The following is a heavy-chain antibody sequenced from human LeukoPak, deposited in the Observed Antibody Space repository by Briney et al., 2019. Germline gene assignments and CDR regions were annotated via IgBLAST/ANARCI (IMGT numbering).Heavy chain of an antibody. J-gene: IGHJ4*02. D-gene: IGHD3-10*01. CDR2: ISTTSRYT. CDR1: EFTFSAYN. V-gene: IGHV3-21*01. CDR3: ARGHPATTSGYGSGSYDY. Sequence: GGSLRLSCAASEFTFSAYNMNWVRQAPGRGLEWVSSISTTSRYTNYADSVRGRFTISRDNAKNSLYLQMNSLRAEDTAVYYCARGHPATTSGYGSGSYDYWGQGTRVTVSS.